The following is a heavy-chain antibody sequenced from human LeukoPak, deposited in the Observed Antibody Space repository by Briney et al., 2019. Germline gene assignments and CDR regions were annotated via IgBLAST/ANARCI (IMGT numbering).Heavy chain of an antibody. CDR1: GFTFSSYW. D-gene: IGHD1-26*01. CDR3: ARDLKILVGATTFDS. V-gene: IGHV3-7*01. J-gene: IGHJ4*02. Sequence: GGSLRLSCAASGFTFSSYWMSWVRQAPGQGLEWVANIKQDGSAKYYVDSVKGRFTISRDNAKNSLYLQMNSLRAEDTAVYFCARDLKILVGATTFDSWGQGTLVTVPS. CDR2: IKQDGSAK.